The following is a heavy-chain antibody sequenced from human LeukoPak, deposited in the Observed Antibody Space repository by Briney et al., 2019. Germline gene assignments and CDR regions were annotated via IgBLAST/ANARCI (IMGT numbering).Heavy chain of an antibody. CDR2: IYYSGST. J-gene: IGHJ6*03. V-gene: IGHV4-59*02. D-gene: IGHD6-19*01. CDR1: GGSVTSYY. Sequence: SQTLSLTCTVSGGSVTSYYWSWIRQPPGKGLEWIGYIYYSGSTNYNPSLKSRVTISVDTSKNQFSLKLSSVTAADTAVYYCARVKYSSGWYPPQPLGGTYYYYMDVWGKGTTVTISS. CDR3: ARVKYSSGWYPPQPLGGTYYYYMDV.